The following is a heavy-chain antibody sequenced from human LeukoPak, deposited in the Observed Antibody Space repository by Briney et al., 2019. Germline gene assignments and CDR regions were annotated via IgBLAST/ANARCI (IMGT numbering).Heavy chain of an antibody. CDR1: GFTFSSYA. V-gene: IGHV3-30-3*01. D-gene: IGHD6-25*01. Sequence: GGSLRLSCAASGFTFSSYAMHWVRQAPGKGLEWVAVISYDGSNKYYADSVKGRFTISRDNSKNTLYLQMNSLRAEDTAVYYCAREIKQRLPAMAFDIWGQGTMVTVSS. J-gene: IGHJ3*02. CDR3: AREIKQRLPAMAFDI. CDR2: ISYDGSNK.